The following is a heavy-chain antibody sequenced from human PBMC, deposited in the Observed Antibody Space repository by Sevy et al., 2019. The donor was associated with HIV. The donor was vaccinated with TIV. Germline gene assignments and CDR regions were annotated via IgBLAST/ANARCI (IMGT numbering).Heavy chain of an antibody. V-gene: IGHV1-69*06. Sequence: ASVKVSCKASGGTFSSYAISWVRQAPGQGLEWMGGIIPIFGTANYAQKFQGRVTITADKSTSTAYMELSSLRSEDTAVYYCAKAIIGVHPAAFDIWGQGTMVTVSS. CDR1: GGTFSSYA. CDR3: AKAIIGVHPAAFDI. D-gene: IGHD1-20*01. J-gene: IGHJ3*02. CDR2: IIPIFGTA.